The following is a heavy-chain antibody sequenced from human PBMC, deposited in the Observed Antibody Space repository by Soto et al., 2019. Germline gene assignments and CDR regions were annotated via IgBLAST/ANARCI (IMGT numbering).Heavy chain of an antibody. CDR3: ARKKLGRDGYNVFDY. V-gene: IGHV3-33*01. CDR1: GFTFSSYG. Sequence: QVQLVESGGGVVQPGRSLRLSCAASGFTFSSYGMHWVRQAPGKGLEWVAVIWYDGSNKYYADSVKGRFTISRDNSKNPRYLKMNSLRAEDTAVYYCARKKLGRDGYNVFDYWGQGTLVTVSS. D-gene: IGHD5-12*01. J-gene: IGHJ4*02. CDR2: IWYDGSNK.